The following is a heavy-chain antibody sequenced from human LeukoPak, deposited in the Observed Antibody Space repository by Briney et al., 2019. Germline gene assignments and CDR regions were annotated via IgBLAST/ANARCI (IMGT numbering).Heavy chain of an antibody. D-gene: IGHD2-2*01. CDR1: GYTFTIYG. CDR3: ARVQDPWCSSSSCYDAFDS. CDR2: ISAYNGNT. J-gene: IGHJ3*02. Sequence: ASVTVSCTASGYTFTIYGISWVRQPPAQGIEWVGWISAYNGNTNYAQKLQGRVTMTIDTAASTAYMELRGLRSDDTAVYDCARVQDPWCSSSSCYDAFDSWGQGTMVTVSS. V-gene: IGHV1-18*01.